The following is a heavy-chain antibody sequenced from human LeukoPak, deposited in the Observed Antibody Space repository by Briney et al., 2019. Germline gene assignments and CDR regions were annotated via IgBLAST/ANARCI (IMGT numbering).Heavy chain of an antibody. D-gene: IGHD4-17*01. Sequence: GGSLRLSCSASGFTFSTYWMSWVRQAPGKGLEWVANMRRDRNEIYYLDSVRGRFTISRDNAKNSLYLQMNSLRAEDTAVYYCARESGDGDYSNWFDPWGQGTLVTVSS. CDR2: MRRDRNEI. J-gene: IGHJ5*02. V-gene: IGHV3-7*01. CDR3: ARESGDGDYSNWFDP. CDR1: GFTFSTYW.